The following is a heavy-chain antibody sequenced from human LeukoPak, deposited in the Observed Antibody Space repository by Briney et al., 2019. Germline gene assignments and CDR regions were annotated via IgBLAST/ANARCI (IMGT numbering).Heavy chain of an antibody. J-gene: IGHJ4*02. Sequence: SETLSLTCAVYGGSFSGYYWSWIRQPPGKGMEWIGEINHSGSTNYNPSLKSRVTISVDTSKNQFSLKLSSVAAADTAVYYCARVGYSSGWDNFDYWGQGTLVTVSS. CDR3: ARVGYSSGWDNFDY. D-gene: IGHD6-19*01. CDR2: INHSGST. V-gene: IGHV4-34*01. CDR1: GGSFSGYY.